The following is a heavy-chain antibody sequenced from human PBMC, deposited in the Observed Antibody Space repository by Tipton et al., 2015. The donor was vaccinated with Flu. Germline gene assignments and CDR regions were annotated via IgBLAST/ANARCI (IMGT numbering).Heavy chain of an antibody. CDR1: GFSFSSFE. J-gene: IGHJ3*02. Sequence: SLRLSCAASGFSFSSFEMNWVRQTPGKGLEWVALILSDGDTTYYGDSVKGRFIISRDNARRSLSLQMSSLRVEDTAVYYCATVAYDTAFDIWGRGTMVTISS. CDR2: ILSDGDTT. CDR3: ATVAYDTAFDI. V-gene: IGHV3-48*03. D-gene: IGHD3-9*01.